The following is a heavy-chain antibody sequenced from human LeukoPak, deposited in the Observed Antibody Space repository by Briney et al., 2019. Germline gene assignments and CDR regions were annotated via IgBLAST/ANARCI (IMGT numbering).Heavy chain of an antibody. CDR3: AKVLEQWLSKGGGFDY. D-gene: IGHD6-19*01. Sequence: GSLRLSCAASGFTFTSYAMSWVRQAPGKGLEWVSSISGSGGSTYYADSVKGRFTIFRDNSKNTLYLQMNSLRVEDTAVYYCAKVLEQWLSKGGGFDYWGQGTLVTVSS. V-gene: IGHV3-23*01. CDR1: GFTFTSYA. CDR2: ISGSGGST. J-gene: IGHJ4*02.